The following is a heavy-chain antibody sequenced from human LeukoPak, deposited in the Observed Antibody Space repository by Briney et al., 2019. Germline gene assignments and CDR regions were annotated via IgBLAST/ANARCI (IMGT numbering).Heavy chain of an antibody. CDR2: INAGNGNT. Sequence: GASVKVSCKASGYTFTNYAMHWVRQAPGQRLEWMGWINAGNGNTKYSQEFQGRVTITRDTSASTAYMELSSLRSEDTAVYYCARDLDRYSYGIFDYWGQGTLVTVSS. D-gene: IGHD5-18*01. J-gene: IGHJ4*02. CDR1: GYTFTNYA. V-gene: IGHV1-3*01. CDR3: ARDLDRYSYGIFDY.